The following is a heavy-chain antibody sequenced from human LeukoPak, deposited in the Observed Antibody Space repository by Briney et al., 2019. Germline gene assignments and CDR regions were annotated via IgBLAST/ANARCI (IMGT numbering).Heavy chain of an antibody. J-gene: IGHJ3*02. CDR1: GGSFSGYY. CDR3: ASIPRRIAAAGLPWNAFDI. V-gene: IGHV4-34*01. D-gene: IGHD6-13*01. Sequence: SETLSLTCAVYGGSFSGYYWSWIRQPPGKGLEWTGEINHSGSTNYNPSLKSRVTISVDTSKNQFSLKLSSVTAADTAVYYCASIPRRIAAAGLPWNAFDIWGQGTMVTVSS. CDR2: INHSGST.